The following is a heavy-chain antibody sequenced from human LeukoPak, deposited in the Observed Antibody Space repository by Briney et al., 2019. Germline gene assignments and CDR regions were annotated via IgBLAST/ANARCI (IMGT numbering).Heavy chain of an antibody. Sequence: GGSLRLSCAASGFTFDDYAMHWVRQAPGKGLEWASGISWNSGSIGYADSVKGRFTISRDNAKNSLYLQMNSLRAEDTALYYCAKDIGGFDIWGQGTMVTVSS. V-gene: IGHV3-9*01. CDR3: AKDIGGFDI. CDR2: ISWNSGSI. D-gene: IGHD3-16*01. J-gene: IGHJ3*02. CDR1: GFTFDDYA.